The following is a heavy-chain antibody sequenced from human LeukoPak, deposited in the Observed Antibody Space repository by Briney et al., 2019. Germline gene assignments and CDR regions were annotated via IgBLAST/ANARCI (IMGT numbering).Heavy chain of an antibody. CDR3: AKIVSGSYFDY. V-gene: IGHV3-23*01. D-gene: IGHD1-26*01. CDR2: ISGSGGST. J-gene: IGHJ4*02. CDR1: GFTFSSYA. Sequence: GGSLRVSCAASGFTFSSYAMSWVSQAPGKGMEWVSAISGSGGSTYYADSVKGRFTISRDNSKNTLYLQMNSLRAEDTAVYYCAKIVSGSYFDYWGQGTLVTVSS.